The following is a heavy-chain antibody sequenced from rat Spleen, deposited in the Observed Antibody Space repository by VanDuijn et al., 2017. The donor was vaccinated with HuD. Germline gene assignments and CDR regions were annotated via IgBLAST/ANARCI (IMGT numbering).Heavy chain of an antibody. D-gene: IGHD1-11*01. J-gene: IGHJ1*01. Sequence: EVQLVESGGGLVQPGRSLRLSCAASEFTFSNYDMAWVRQAPTKGLEWVATISYDGSKTYYRDSVKGRFIISRDNAKSTLYLQMDSLRSEDTAIYYCTRRGYLSNWYFDFWGPGTMVTVSS. CDR3: TRRGYLSNWYFDF. V-gene: IGHV5-29*01. CDR1: EFTFSNYD. CDR2: ISYDGSKT.